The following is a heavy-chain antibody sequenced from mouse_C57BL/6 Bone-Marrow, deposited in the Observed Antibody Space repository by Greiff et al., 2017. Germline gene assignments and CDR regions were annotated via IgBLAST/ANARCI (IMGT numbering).Heavy chain of an antibody. V-gene: IGHV1-64*01. J-gene: IGHJ2*01. CDR2: IHPNSGIT. CDR3: AREGDGCYFDD. Sequence: QVQLQQPGAELVKPGASVTLSCKASLYTFTSYWLHCVKQRPGPDLDWIGMIHPNSGITHYNEKFKGKATLTVDKSSSTAYMQLSRLTSEDSAVYYCAREGDGCYFDDWREVTTHKVSS. D-gene: IGHD2-3*01. CDR1: LYTFTSYW.